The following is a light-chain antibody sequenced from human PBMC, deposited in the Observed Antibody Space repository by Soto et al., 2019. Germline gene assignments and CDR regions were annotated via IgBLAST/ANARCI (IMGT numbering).Light chain of an antibody. CDR3: MQATQFPET. Sequence: DIVLTQTPLSSPVTLGQPASISCRSSQSLVFSDGDTYLSWLQQRPGQPPRLLIYKISTRFSGVPERIRGRGAGKEFTLKISRVEPEDVGVYYCMQATQFPETFGQGTKLEI. CDR1: QSLVFSDGDTY. J-gene: IGKJ2*01. V-gene: IGKV2-24*01. CDR2: KIS.